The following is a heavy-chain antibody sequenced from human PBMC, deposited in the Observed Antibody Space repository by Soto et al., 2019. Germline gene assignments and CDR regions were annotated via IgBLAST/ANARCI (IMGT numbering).Heavy chain of an antibody. V-gene: IGHV4-59*01. Sequence: SETLCLTCTVSGGSISSYYWSWIRQPPGKGLEWIGYIYYSGSTNYNPSLKSRVTISVDTSKNQFSLKLSSVTAADTAVYYCARELGDSMNDMRYYGMDVWGQGTTVTVSS. J-gene: IGHJ6*02. CDR1: GGSISSYY. CDR2: IYYSGST. D-gene: IGHD3-10*01. CDR3: ARELGDSMNDMRYYGMDV.